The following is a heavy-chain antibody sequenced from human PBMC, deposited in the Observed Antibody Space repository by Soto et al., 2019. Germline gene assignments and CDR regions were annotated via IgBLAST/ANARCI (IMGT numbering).Heavy chain of an antibody. CDR3: ARAGATGGRFDY. Sequence: ASVKVSCKASGYTFTSYYMHWVRQAPGQGLEWMGIINPSGGSTSYAQKFQGRVTMTRDTSTSTVYMELSSVRSEDTAVYYCARAGATGGRFDYWGQGTLVTVSS. CDR2: INPSGGST. J-gene: IGHJ4*02. V-gene: IGHV1-46*01. D-gene: IGHD1-26*01. CDR1: GYTFTSYY.